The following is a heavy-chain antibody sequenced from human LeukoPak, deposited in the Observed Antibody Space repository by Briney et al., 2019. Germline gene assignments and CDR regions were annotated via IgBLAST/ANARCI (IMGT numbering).Heavy chain of an antibody. CDR1: RFTFSNYG. D-gene: IGHD3-16*01. J-gene: IGHJ4*02. CDR3: AKDGEVALDY. Sequence: GGSLRLSCVASRFTFSNYGMHWARQAPGKGLEWVAFIRDDGSNKHYADSVKGRFTISRDNAKNSLYLQMNSLSAEDTALYYCAKDGEVALDYWGQETLVTVSS. V-gene: IGHV3-30*02. CDR2: IRDDGSNK.